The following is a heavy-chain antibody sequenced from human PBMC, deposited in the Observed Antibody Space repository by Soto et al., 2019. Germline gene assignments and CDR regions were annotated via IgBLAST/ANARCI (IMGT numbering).Heavy chain of an antibody. CDR1: GFTFSSYG. V-gene: IGHV3-30*18. J-gene: IGHJ6*02. D-gene: IGHD6-6*01. CDR2: ISYDGSNK. Sequence: QLVQSGGGVVQPGRSLRLSCAASGFTFSSYGMHWVRQAPGEGLEWVAVISYDGSNKYYADSVKGRFTISRDNSKNTLFLQMNSLRGEDTAVYYCAKESYSSSSYYYGMDVWGQGTTVTVSS. CDR3: AKESYSSSSYYYGMDV.